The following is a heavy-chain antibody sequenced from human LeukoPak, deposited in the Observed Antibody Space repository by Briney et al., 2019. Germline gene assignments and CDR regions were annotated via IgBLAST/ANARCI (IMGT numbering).Heavy chain of an antibody. D-gene: IGHD3-10*01. Sequence: SETLSLTCTVSGGSISSYYWSWIRQPPGKGLEWIGYIYYSGSTNYNPSLKSRVTISVDTSKNQFSLKLSSVTAADTAVYYCARGVTPYDAFDIWGPGTMVTVSS. V-gene: IGHV4-59*08. CDR1: GGSISSYY. CDR3: ARGVTPYDAFDI. CDR2: IYYSGST. J-gene: IGHJ3*02.